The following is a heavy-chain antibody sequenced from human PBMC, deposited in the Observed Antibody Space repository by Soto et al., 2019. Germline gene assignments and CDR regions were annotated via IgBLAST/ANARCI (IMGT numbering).Heavy chain of an antibody. Sequence: SETLSLTCTVSGGSISSGGYYWSWIRQHPGKGLEWIGYIYYNGSTYYNPSLKSRVTISVDTSKNQFSLKLSSVTAADTAVYYCARSGYSYGPNPLLYWGQGTLVTVSS. CDR1: GGSISSGGYY. D-gene: IGHD5-18*01. J-gene: IGHJ4*02. CDR3: ARSGYSYGPNPLLY. CDR2: IYYNGST. V-gene: IGHV4-31*03.